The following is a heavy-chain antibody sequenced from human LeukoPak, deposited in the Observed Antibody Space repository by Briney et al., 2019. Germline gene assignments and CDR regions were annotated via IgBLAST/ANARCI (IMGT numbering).Heavy chain of an antibody. CDR2: IYTTGRT. CDR1: CGSITSYY. D-gene: IGHD1-26*01. V-gene: IGHV4-4*07. CDR3: ARIGYIGSAWLFDY. Sequence: PSETLSLTCPVSCGSITSYYWGWVRQPAGKGLEWIGRIYTTGRTDHHPSLNSRLTMSVDTSKNQFSLNLSSVTAADTAVYYCARIGYIGSAWLFDYWGQGALVIVSS. J-gene: IGHJ4*02.